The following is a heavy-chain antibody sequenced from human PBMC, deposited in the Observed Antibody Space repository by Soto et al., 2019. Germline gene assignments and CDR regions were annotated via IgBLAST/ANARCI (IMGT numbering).Heavy chain of an antibody. CDR3: ARDVTAIYFDY. CDR1: GVSISSGGYY. D-gene: IGHD3-16*01. CDR2: IYYSGNT. V-gene: IGHV4-31*03. J-gene: IGHJ4*02. Sequence: KPSETLSLTCTVSGVSISSGGYYWNWIRQHPGKGLEWIGYIYYSGNTYYNPSLKSRVTISVDTSKNQSSLKLSSVTAADTAVYYCARDVTAIYFDYWGQGTLVTVSS.